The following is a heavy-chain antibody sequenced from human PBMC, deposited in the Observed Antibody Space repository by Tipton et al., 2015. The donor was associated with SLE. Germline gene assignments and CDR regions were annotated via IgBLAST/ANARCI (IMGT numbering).Heavy chain of an antibody. D-gene: IGHD6-19*01. J-gene: IGHJ4*02. V-gene: IGHV4-34*01. Sequence: TLSLTCAVYGGSFSGYYWSWIRQPPGKGLEWVGESNQSGSTNYNPSLKSRVTISVDTSKNQISLKLSSVTAADTAVYYFARWGRSSGWYGYWGQGTLVTVSS. CDR3: ARWGRSSGWYGY. CDR1: GGSFSGYY. CDR2: SNQSGST.